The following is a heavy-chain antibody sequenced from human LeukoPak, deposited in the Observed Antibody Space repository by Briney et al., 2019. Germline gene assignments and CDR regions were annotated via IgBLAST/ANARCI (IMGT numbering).Heavy chain of an antibody. J-gene: IGHJ4*02. V-gene: IGHV3-21*01. CDR3: ARDRGSGWTLDY. CDR2: ISSSSSYI. CDR1: GFTFSSYS. Sequence: GGSLRLSCAASGFTFSSYSMNWVRQAPGKGLEWVSSISSSSSYIYYADSVKGRFTISRDNAKNSLYLQMYSLRAEDTAVYYCARDRGSGWTLDYWGQGTLVTVSS. D-gene: IGHD6-19*01.